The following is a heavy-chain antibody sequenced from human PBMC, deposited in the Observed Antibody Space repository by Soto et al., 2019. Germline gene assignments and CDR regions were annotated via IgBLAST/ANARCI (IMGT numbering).Heavy chain of an antibody. CDR1: GFTFSSYA. CDR3: ASKGSSGWYY. J-gene: IGHJ4*02. D-gene: IGHD6-19*01. CDR2: ISYDGSNK. V-gene: IGHV3-30-3*01. Sequence: QVQLVESGGGVVQPGRSLRLSCAASGFTFSSYAMHWVRQAPGKGLEWVAVISYDGSNKYYADSVKGRFTISRDNSKNTLYLQMNSLRAEDTAVYYCASKGSSGWYYWGQGTLVNVSS.